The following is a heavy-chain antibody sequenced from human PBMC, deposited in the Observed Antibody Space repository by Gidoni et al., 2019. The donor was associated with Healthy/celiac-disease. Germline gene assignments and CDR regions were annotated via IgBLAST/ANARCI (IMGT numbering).Heavy chain of an antibody. D-gene: IGHD3-10*01. CDR1: GFTDSRNY. CDR3: ARVSVTMVRGVSIFEWYFDL. CDR2: IYSGGNT. V-gene: IGHV3-66*01. J-gene: IGHJ2*01. Sequence: EVQLVESGGGLVQPGGSLRLSCAASGFTDSRNYMSWVRQAPRDGLEGGAVIYSGGNTYYADSGKGRFTNSRDNSKNTLYLQMNSLRAEDTAVYYCARVSVTMVRGVSIFEWYFDLWGRGTLVTVSS.